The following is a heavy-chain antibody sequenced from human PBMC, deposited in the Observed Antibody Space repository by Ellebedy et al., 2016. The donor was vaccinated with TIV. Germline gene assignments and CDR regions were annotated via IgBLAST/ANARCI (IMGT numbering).Heavy chain of an antibody. J-gene: IGHJ4*02. D-gene: IGHD3-10*01. CDR3: ARDHWLDSKDRSNFLLWFGPFDY. Sequence: SVKVSXXASGYTFTSYGISWVRQAPGQGLEWMGGIIPIFGTANYAQKFQGRVTITADESTSTAYMELSSLRSEDTAVYYCARDHWLDSKDRSNFLLWFGPFDYWGQGTLVTVSS. V-gene: IGHV1-69*13. CDR2: IIPIFGTA. CDR1: GYTFTSYG.